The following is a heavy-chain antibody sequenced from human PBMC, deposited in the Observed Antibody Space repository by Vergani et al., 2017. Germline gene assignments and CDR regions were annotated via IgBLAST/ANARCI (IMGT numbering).Heavy chain of an antibody. J-gene: IGHJ4*02. V-gene: IGHV3-23*04. CDR3: AKRVYSGSYLGGFDY. D-gene: IGHD1-26*01. CDR1: GFTFSSYW. CDR2: ISGSGGST. Sequence: EVQLVESGGGLVQPGGSLRLSCAASGFTFSSYWMHWVRQAPGKGLVWVSAISGSGGSTYYADSGKGRFTISRDNSKNKLYLQMNSLRAEDTAVYYCAKRVYSGSYLGGFDYWGQGTLVTVSS.